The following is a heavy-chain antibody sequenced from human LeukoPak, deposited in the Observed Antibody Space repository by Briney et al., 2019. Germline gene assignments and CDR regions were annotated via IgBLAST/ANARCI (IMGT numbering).Heavy chain of an antibody. CDR1: GYTLTSYG. Sequence: ASVKVSCKASGYTLTSYGISWVRQVPGQGLEWMGWISVNNGNTKYAQKFQGRVTMTTDTSTSTAYMELRSLRSDDTAVYYCARAVTTIFGVVIQSDYWGQGTLVTVSS. J-gene: IGHJ4*02. CDR3: ARAVTTIFGVVIQSDY. D-gene: IGHD3-3*01. CDR2: ISVNNGNT. V-gene: IGHV1-18*01.